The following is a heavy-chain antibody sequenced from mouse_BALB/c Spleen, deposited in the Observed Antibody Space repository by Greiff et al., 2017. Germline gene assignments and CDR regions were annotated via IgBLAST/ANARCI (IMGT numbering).Heavy chain of an antibody. D-gene: IGHD1-2*01. Sequence: EVQLVESGPGLVKPSQSLSLTCSVTGYSITSGYYWNWIRQFPGNKLEWMGYISYDGSNNYNPSLKNRISITRDTAKNKFFLKLNSVTTEDTATYYCARAMHYYGSWYFDVWGAGTTVTVSS. J-gene: IGHJ1*01. CDR2: ISYDGSN. CDR1: GYSITSGYY. V-gene: IGHV3-6*02. CDR3: ARAMHYYGSWYFDV.